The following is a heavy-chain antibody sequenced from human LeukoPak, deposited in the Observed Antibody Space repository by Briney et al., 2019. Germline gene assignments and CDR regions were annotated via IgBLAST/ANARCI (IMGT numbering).Heavy chain of an antibody. D-gene: IGHD3-10*01. V-gene: IGHV3-23*01. CDR3: AKAGYYGSAYYFDY. J-gene: IGHJ4*02. CDR2: ISGSGGST. Sequence: GGSLRLSCAASGFTFSNYAMSWVRPAPGKGLEWVSAISGSGGSTYYADSVKGRFTISRDNSKNTPYLQMNSLRAEDTAVYYCAKAGYYGSAYYFDYWGQGTLVTVSS. CDR1: GFTFSNYA.